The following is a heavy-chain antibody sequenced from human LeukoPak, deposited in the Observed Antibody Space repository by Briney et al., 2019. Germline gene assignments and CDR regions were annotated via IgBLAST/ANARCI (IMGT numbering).Heavy chain of an antibody. Sequence: ASVKVSCKASGYTFTGYYMHWVRQAPGQGLEWMGWISAYNGNTNCAQKLQGRVTMTTDTSTSTAYMELRSLRSDDTAVYYCARARAGSASQFQRWGQGTLVTVSS. V-gene: IGHV1-18*04. CDR3: ARARAGSASQFQR. D-gene: IGHD6-19*01. CDR1: GYTFTGYY. CDR2: ISAYNGNT. J-gene: IGHJ1*01.